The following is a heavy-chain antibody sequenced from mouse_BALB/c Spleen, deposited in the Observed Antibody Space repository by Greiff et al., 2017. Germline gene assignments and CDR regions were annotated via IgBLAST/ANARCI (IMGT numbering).Heavy chain of an antibody. D-gene: IGHD2-4*01. V-gene: IGHV1-69*02. CDR1: GYTFTSYW. CDR3: AREYYDYDGYFDD. Sequence: VQLQQPGAELVKPGAPVKLSCKASGYTFTSYWMNWVKQRPGRGLEWIGRIDPSDSETHYNQKFKDKATLTVDKSSSTAYIQLSSLTSEDSAVYYCAREYYDYDGYFDDWGQGTTLTVSS. J-gene: IGHJ2*01. CDR2: IDPSDSET.